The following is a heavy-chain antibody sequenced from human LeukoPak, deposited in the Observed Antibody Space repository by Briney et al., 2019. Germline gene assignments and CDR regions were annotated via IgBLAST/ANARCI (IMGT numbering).Heavy chain of an antibody. D-gene: IGHD6-19*01. V-gene: IGHV4-34*01. CDR3: ARVANSSGWYIDY. CDR1: GGSFSGYY. J-gene: IGHJ4*02. CDR2: INHSGST. Sequence: SETLSLTCAVYGGSFSGYYWSWIRQPPGKGLEWIGEINHSGSTNYNPSLKSRVTISVDTSKNQFSLKLSSVTAADTAVYYCARVANSSGWYIDYWGQGTLVTVSS.